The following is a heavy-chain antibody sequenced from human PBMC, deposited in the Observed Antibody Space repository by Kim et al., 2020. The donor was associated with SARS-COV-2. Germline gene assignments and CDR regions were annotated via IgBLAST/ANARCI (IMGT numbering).Heavy chain of an antibody. CDR3: ARDSNVWSGYYTFNYYGMDV. CDR1: GGSISSYY. J-gene: IGHJ6*02. V-gene: IGHV4-59*13. D-gene: IGHD3-3*01. Sequence: SETLSLTCTVSGGSISSYYWSWIRQPPGKGLEWIGYIYYSGSTNYNPSLKSRVTISVDTSKNQFSLKLSSVTAADTAVYYCARDSNVWSGYYTFNYYGMDVWGQGTTVTVSS. CDR2: IYYSGST.